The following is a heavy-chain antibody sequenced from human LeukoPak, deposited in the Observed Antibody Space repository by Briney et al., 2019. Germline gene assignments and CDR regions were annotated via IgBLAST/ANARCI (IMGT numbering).Heavy chain of an antibody. D-gene: IGHD3-3*01. J-gene: IGHJ4*02. V-gene: IGHV1-69*13. CDR2: IIPIFGTA. Sequence: SVKVSCKASGGTFSSYAISWVRQAPGQGLEWMGGIIPIFGTANYAQKFQGRVTITADESTSTAYMELSSLRSEDTAVYYCATMRGYDFWSGPLDYWGQGTLVTVSS. CDR3: ATMRGYDFWSGPLDY. CDR1: GGTFSSYA.